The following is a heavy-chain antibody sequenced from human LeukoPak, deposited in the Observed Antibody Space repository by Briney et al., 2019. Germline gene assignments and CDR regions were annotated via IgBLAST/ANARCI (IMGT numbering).Heavy chain of an antibody. CDR1: GYTFSGYY. CDR2: SNPNSGGT. V-gene: IGHV1-2*02. Sequence: ASVKVSCKTSGYTFSGYYMHWVRQAPGQGLEWMGWSNPNSGGTNYAQKFQGRVTMTRDTSISTAYMELRSLRSDDTAVYYCARDLKRGYSSGRYSWGTGSSNDYWGQGTLVTVSS. CDR3: ARDLKRGYSSGRYSWGTGSSNDY. J-gene: IGHJ4*02. D-gene: IGHD6-19*01.